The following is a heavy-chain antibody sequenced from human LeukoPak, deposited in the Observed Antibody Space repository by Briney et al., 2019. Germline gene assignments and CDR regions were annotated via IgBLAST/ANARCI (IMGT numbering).Heavy chain of an antibody. Sequence: GGSLRLSCAASGFTFSSYAMTWVRQAPGKGLEWVSGIRGSGDSKYYADSVKGRFTISRDNSKNTLYLQMNSLRAEDTAVYYCAKGSCSWYPQSYVDVWGKGTTITVSS. CDR2: IRGSGDSK. D-gene: IGHD6-13*01. J-gene: IGHJ6*03. V-gene: IGHV3-23*01. CDR1: GFTFSSYA. CDR3: AKGSCSWYPQSYVDV.